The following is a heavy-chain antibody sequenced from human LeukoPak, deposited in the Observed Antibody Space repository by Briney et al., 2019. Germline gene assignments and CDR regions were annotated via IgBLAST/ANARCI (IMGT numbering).Heavy chain of an antibody. CDR2: IRYDGSDK. CDR3: AKDGRGSGYFPDY. V-gene: IGHV3-30*02. Sequence: GGSLRLSCAASGFTFSSYGMHWVRQAPGKGLEWVSFIRYDGSDKYYADSVRGRFTISRDNSKNTLYLQMNSLRPEDSAVHYRAKDGRGSGYFPDYWGQGTLVTVSS. J-gene: IGHJ4*02. D-gene: IGHD3-22*01. CDR1: GFTFSSYG.